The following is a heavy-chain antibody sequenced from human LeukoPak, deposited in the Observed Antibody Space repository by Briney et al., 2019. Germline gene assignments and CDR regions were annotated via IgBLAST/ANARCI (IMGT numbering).Heavy chain of an antibody. D-gene: IGHD3-16*01. CDR1: GGTFISYA. V-gene: IGHV1-69*05. Sequence: SVKVSCKASGGTFISYAISWVRQAPGQGLEWMGRIIPIFGTANYAQKFQVRVTITTDESTSTAYMELSSLRSEDTAVYYCARALLGEYYFDYWGQGTLVTVSS. CDR3: ARALLGEYYFDY. CDR2: IIPIFGTA. J-gene: IGHJ4*02.